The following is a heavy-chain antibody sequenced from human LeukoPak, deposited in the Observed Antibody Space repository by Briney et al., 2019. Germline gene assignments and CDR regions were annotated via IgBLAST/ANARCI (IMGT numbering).Heavy chain of an antibody. V-gene: IGHV1-8*01. CDR2: MNPNSGNT. D-gene: IGHD3-9*01. Sequence: GASVKVSCKASGYTFTSYDINWVRQATGQGLEWMGWMNPNSGNTGYARKFQGRVTMTRNTSISTAYMELSSLRSEDTAVYYCARGPPLALRYFDWLSSQNWFDPWGQGTLVTVSS. CDR3: ARGPPLALRYFDWLSSQNWFDP. J-gene: IGHJ5*02. CDR1: GYTFTSYD.